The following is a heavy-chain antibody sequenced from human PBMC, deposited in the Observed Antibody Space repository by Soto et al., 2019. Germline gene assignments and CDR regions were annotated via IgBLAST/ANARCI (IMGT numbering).Heavy chain of an antibody. D-gene: IGHD3-22*01. J-gene: IGHJ3*02. CDR3: ARGYYDSSGYLGAFDI. V-gene: IGHV6-1*01. CDR2: TYYRSKWYN. CDR1: GDSVSSNSAA. Sequence: SPTLSLTCAISGDSVSSNSAAWNWISQSPSRGLEWLGRTYYRSKWYNDYAVSVKSRITINPDTSKNQFSLQLNSVTPEDTAVYYCARGYYDSSGYLGAFDIWGQGTMVTVSS.